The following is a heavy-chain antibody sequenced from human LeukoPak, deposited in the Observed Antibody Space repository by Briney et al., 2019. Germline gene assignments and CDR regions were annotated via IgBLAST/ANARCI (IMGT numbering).Heavy chain of an antibody. J-gene: IGHJ4*02. CDR2: INPNSGGT. CDR1: GYTFTCYY. V-gene: IGHV1-2*02. D-gene: IGHD2-15*01. Sequence: ASVKVSCKASGYTFTCYYMHWVRQAPGQGLEWMGWINPNSGGTNYAQKFQGRVTMTRDTSISTAYMELSRLRSDDTAVYYCARELVVVVAATRGGVGYWGQGTLVTVSS. CDR3: ARELVVVVAATRGGVGY.